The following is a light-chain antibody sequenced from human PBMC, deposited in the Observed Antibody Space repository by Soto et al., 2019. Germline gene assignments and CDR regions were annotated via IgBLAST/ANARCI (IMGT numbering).Light chain of an antibody. CDR2: DAS. V-gene: IGKV1-39*01. J-gene: IGKJ1*01. CDR1: QSIGAF. Sequence: DIQMTQSPSSLSASVGDRVTITCRASQSIGAFLNWYRHKPGRAPEFLIYDASSAPRGVPSRFIGRGARTEFTLTIDSLQPEDIATYYCQQSTTTPWTFGPGTRV. CDR3: QQSTTTPWT.